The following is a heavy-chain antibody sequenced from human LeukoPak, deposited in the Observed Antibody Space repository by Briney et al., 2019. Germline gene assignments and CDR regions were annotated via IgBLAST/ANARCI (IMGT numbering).Heavy chain of an antibody. V-gene: IGHV3-30-3*01. CDR3: AREQGGSSTSDY. Sequence: PGRSLRLSCAASGFTFRKYAMHWVRQAPGKGLEWVAVISYDGSNKYYADSVKGRFTISRDNSKNTLYLQMNSLRVEDTAVYYCAREQGGSSTSDYWGQGTLVTVSS. J-gene: IGHJ4*02. CDR2: ISYDGSNK. CDR1: GFTFRKYA. D-gene: IGHD6-6*01.